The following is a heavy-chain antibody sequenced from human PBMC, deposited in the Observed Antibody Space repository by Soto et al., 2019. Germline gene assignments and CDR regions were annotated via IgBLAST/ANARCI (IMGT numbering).Heavy chain of an antibody. V-gene: IGHV3-30*04. CDR2: ISYDGSNS. Sequence: QLQLVESGGGVVQPGRSLRLSCAASASTFSNYIMHWVRQAPGKGLEWVAFISYDGSNSNYADFVEGRFTISRDNPKNMVYLQLSSLRPDDAVVYYCAVGDNYDALGVWGQGTTVTVSS. D-gene: IGHD3-16*01. J-gene: IGHJ6*02. CDR1: ASTFSNYI. CDR3: AVGDNYDALGV.